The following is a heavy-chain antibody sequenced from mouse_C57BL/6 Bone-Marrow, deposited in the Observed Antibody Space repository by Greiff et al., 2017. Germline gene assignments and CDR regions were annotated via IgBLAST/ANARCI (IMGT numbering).Heavy chain of an antibody. D-gene: IGHD2-1*01. V-gene: IGHV1-15*01. CDR1: GYTFTDYE. CDR3: TRYYYGWYFDV. Sequence: VQLQQSGAELVRPGASVTLSCKASGYTFTDYEMHWVKQTPVHGLEWIGAIDPETGGTAYNQKFKGKAILTADKSSSTAYMELRSLTSEDSAVYYCTRYYYGWYFDVGGTGTTVTVSS. J-gene: IGHJ1*03. CDR2: IDPETGGT.